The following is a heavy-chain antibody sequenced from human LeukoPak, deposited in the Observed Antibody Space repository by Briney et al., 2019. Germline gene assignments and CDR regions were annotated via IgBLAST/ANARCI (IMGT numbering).Heavy chain of an antibody. CDR1: GGSISSYY. Sequence: PSETLSLTCTVSGGSISSYYWSWIRQPPGKGLEWIGYIYYSGSTNYNPSLKSRVTISVDTSKNQFSLKLSSVTAADTAVYYCARLNWNDPPNWFDPWGQGTLVTVSS. CDR2: IYYSGST. D-gene: IGHD1-20*01. J-gene: IGHJ5*02. V-gene: IGHV4-59*01. CDR3: ARLNWNDPPNWFDP.